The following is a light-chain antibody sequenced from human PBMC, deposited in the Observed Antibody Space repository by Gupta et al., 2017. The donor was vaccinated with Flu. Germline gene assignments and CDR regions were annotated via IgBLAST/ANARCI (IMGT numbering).Light chain of an antibody. CDR2: EAS. CDR1: HSVYSS. CDR3: QQYRYFWT. V-gene: IGKV1-5*03. J-gene: IGKJ1*01. Sequence: DIQMNQSPSTLSASVGDKVTVTCRASHSVYSSLAWYQHKPGKAPKLLIYEASSLESGVPSRFSGSGSGTEFALTITSLQPEDFATYYCQQYRYFWTFGPGTKVEIK.